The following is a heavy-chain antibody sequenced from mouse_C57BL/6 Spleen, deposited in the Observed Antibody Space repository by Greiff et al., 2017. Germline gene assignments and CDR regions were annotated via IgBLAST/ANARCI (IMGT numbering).Heavy chain of an antibody. CDR1: GFTFTDYY. D-gene: IGHD2-2*01. CDR2: IRNKANGYTT. CDR3: ARPNFYYGYDEGAMDY. J-gene: IGHJ4*01. V-gene: IGHV7-3*01. Sequence: DVMLVESGGGLVQPGGSLCLSCAASGFTFTDYYMSWVRQPPGKALEWLGFIRNKANGYTTEYSASVKGRFTISRDNSQSILYLQMNALRAEDSATYYCARPNFYYGYDEGAMDYWGQGTSVTVSS.